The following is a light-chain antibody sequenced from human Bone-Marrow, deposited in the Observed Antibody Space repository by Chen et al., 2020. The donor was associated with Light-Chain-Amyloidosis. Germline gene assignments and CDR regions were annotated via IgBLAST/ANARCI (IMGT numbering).Light chain of an antibody. CDR3: KQYADVPDT. Sequence: DIQITQSPSSLSASVGVRVTITCQASQEITNYLNWYQQKPGEVPKLLIYDSSKLETGVPSGFIGGRSGTHFTCTFTSLQREDITTYNSKQYADVPDTFGQGTNLEI. CDR1: QEITNY. J-gene: IGKJ2*01. V-gene: IGKV1-33*01. CDR2: DSS.